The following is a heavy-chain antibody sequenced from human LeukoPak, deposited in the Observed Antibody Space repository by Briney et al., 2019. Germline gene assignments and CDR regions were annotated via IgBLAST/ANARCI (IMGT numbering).Heavy chain of an antibody. Sequence: ASVKVSCKASGYTFTGYYMHWVRQAPGQGLEWMGIINPSGGSTSYAQKFQGRVTMTRDTSTSTVYMELSSLRSEDTAVYYCAEGPYSGSYYYGMDVWVQGTTVTVSS. V-gene: IGHV1-46*01. J-gene: IGHJ6*02. CDR2: INPSGGST. CDR1: GYTFTGYY. D-gene: IGHD1-26*01. CDR3: AEGPYSGSYYYGMDV.